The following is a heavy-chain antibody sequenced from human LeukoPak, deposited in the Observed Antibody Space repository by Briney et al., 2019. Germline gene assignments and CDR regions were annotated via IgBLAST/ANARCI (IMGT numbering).Heavy chain of an antibody. V-gene: IGHV3-9*03. D-gene: IGHD2-21*02. CDR1: GFTFDDYG. CDR3: AKASTSYCTGDCLPGYFDL. Sequence: GGSLRLSCAASGFTFDDYGMSWVRQAPGKGLEWVSGINWNSGSIRYAASVKGRFTISRDNAKNSLYLQMNSLRAEDMALYYCAKASTSYCTGDCLPGYFDLWGRGTLVTVSS. CDR2: INWNSGSI. J-gene: IGHJ2*01.